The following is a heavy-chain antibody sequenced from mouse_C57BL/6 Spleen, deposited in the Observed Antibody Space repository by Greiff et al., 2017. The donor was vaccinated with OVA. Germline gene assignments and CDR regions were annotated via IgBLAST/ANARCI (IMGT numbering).Heavy chain of an antibody. CDR2: ISSGGSTI. V-gene: IGHV5-17*01. CDR1: GFTFSDYG. Sequence: EVHLVESGGGLVKPGGSLKLSCAASGFTFSDYGMHWVRQAPGKGLEWVAYISSGGSTIYSADTVKGRSTISRDNAKNTLFLQMTSLRSEDTAVYYCARNDYDGFFFDYWGQGTTLTVSS. CDR3: ARNDYDGFFFDY. D-gene: IGHD2-4*01. J-gene: IGHJ2*01.